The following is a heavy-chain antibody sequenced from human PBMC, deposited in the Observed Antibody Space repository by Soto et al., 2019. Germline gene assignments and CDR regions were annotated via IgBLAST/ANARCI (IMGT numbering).Heavy chain of an antibody. D-gene: IGHD6-13*01. J-gene: IGHJ6*02. CDR2: ISAYNGNT. Sequence: QVQLVQSGAEVKKPGASVKVSCKASGYTFTSYGISWVRQAPGQGLEWMGWISAYNGNTNYAQKLQGRVTMTTDPSTSTAYMELRSLRSDDTAVYYCARDPGQQLVHYYYYGMDVWGQGTTVTVSS. CDR1: GYTFTSYG. V-gene: IGHV1-18*01. CDR3: ARDPGQQLVHYYYYGMDV.